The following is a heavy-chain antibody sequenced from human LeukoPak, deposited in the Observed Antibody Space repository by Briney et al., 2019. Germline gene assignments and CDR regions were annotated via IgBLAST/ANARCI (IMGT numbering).Heavy chain of an antibody. CDR2: IGKNGNLV. CDR3: ATDTNLVDLIQGDGHEDENFDR. CDR1: GFTFSDFY. Sequence: GGSLRLSCAASGFTFSDFYMSWVRQAPGKGLEWISYIGKNGNLVDYADSVKGRFTVSRDNTKNLMFLQMNSLRAEDTAVYYCATDTNLVDLIQGDGHEDENFDRWGQGTMVTVSS. V-gene: IGHV3-11*01. D-gene: IGHD1-26*01. J-gene: IGHJ3*02.